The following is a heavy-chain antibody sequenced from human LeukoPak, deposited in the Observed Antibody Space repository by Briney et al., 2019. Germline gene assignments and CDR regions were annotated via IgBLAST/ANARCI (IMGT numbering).Heavy chain of an antibody. V-gene: IGHV1-46*01. CDR1: GYTFTSYH. J-gene: IGHJ4*02. CDR2: FTPSTSAT. CDR3: AREPSATGGFDF. Sequence: ASVKVSCRASGYTFTSYHIHWVRQAPGQGLEWMGIFTPSTSATSFAQKFQGRVTTTRDTSTDTAYMELSSLTSEDTAMYYCAREPSATGGFDFWGQGTLVTVSS. D-gene: IGHD3-16*01.